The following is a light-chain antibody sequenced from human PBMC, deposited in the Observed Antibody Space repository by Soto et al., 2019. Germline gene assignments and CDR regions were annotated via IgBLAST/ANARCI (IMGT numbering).Light chain of an antibody. CDR1: QNIRNTF. CDR2: AAY. Sequence: EIVLTQSPGTLSLSPGERATLSCRASQNIRNTFFAWYQQKPGQAPRLLIFAAYTRATGIPDRISGGGSGTDFTLTISRVEPEDFAVYYCQQYDTSPQTFGQGTKLEIK. CDR3: QQYDTSPQT. J-gene: IGKJ2*01. V-gene: IGKV3-20*01.